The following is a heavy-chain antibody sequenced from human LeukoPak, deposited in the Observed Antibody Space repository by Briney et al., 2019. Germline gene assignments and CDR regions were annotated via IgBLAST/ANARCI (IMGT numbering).Heavy chain of an antibody. Sequence: PSETLSLTCTVSGGSISSYYWSWIRQPPGKGLEWIGYIYYSGSTNYNPSLKSRVTISVDTSKNQFSLKLSSVTAADTAVYYCARGAGRKAVTTPNWFDPWGQGTLVTVSS. CDR1: GGSISSYY. CDR2: IYYSGST. D-gene: IGHD1-1*01. J-gene: IGHJ5*02. V-gene: IGHV4-59*01. CDR3: ARGAGRKAVTTPNWFDP.